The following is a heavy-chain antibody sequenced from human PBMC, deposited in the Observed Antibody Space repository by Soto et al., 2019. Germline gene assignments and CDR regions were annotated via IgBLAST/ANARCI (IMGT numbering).Heavy chain of an antibody. CDR3: ARDRGRRGLYYYYGMDV. J-gene: IGHJ6*02. Sequence: EVQLVESGGGLVKPGGSLRLSCAASGFTFSSYSMNWVRQAPGKGLEWVSSISSSSSYIYYADSVKGRFTISRDNAKNSLYLQMNSLRAEDTAVYYCARDRGRRGLYYYYGMDVWGQGTTVTVSS. D-gene: IGHD3-10*01. CDR2: ISSSSSYI. CDR1: GFTFSSYS. V-gene: IGHV3-21*01.